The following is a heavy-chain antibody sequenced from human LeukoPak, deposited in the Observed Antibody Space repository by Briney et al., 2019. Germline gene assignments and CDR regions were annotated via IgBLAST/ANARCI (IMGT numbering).Heavy chain of an antibody. CDR1: GYTFTGYY. J-gene: IGHJ4*02. D-gene: IGHD2-21*02. V-gene: IGHV1-2*02. CDR3: ARTYGSGPCYFSFDY. Sequence: GASVKVSCKASGYTFTGYYLHWVRQAPGQGLEWMGWINPNSADTQYTQKFQGRVTVTSDTSISTVYMELSRLRSDDTAVYYCARTYGSGPCYFSFDYWGQGTLVTVSS. CDR2: INPNSADT.